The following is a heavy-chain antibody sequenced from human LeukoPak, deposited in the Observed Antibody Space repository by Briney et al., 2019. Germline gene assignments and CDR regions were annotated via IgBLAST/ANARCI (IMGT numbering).Heavy chain of an antibody. Sequence: GGSLRPSCAAPGFTFSSYSMDWVRQAPGKGLEWVSSISSSSSYIYYADPVKGRFTISRDNTQNSLYLQMNSLRAEDTAVYYCARDFPAVAGISWTNYWGQGTLVTVSS. D-gene: IGHD6-19*01. V-gene: IGHV3-21*01. CDR3: ARDFPAVAGISWTNY. CDR1: GFTFSSYS. J-gene: IGHJ4*02. CDR2: ISSSSSYI.